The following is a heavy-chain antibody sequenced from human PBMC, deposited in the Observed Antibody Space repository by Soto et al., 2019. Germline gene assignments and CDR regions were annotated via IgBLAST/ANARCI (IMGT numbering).Heavy chain of an antibody. D-gene: IGHD5-12*01. Sequence: ASVKVSCKASGYTFTSYAMHWVRQAPGQRLEWMGWINAGNGNTKYSQKFQGRVTITRDTSASTAYMELSSLRSEDTAVYYCARVRVNSGYDYYFDYWGQGTLVTVSS. J-gene: IGHJ4*02. CDR2: INAGNGNT. CDR3: ARVRVNSGYDYYFDY. V-gene: IGHV1-3*01. CDR1: GYTFTSYA.